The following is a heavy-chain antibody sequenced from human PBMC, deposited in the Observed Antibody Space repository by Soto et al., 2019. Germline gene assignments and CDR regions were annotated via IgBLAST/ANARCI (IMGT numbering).Heavy chain of an antibody. D-gene: IGHD2-15*01. CDR2: IKSKNDGGTT. V-gene: IGHV3-15*07. Sequence: EVQLVESGGDLVKPGGPLRLSCAASGFTFITAWMNWVRQAPGKGLEWVGRIKSKNDGGTTDYAAPVKGRFTISRDDSKNTVYLQMNSLRTEDTALYYCAADLPGHGGGYECDYWGQGTPVTVSS. CDR3: AADLPGHGGGYECDY. J-gene: IGHJ4*01. CDR1: GFTFITAW.